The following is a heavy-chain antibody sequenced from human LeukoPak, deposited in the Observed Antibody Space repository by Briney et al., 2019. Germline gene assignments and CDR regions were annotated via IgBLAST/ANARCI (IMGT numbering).Heavy chain of an antibody. V-gene: IGHV4-34*01. J-gene: IGHJ6*04. Sequence: SETLSLTCAVYGGSFSGYYWSWIRQPPGKGLEWIGEINHSGSTNYNPSLKSRVTISVDTSKNQFSLKLSSVTAADTAVHYCARGPRRGYSGYDSTPRYGMDVWGKGTTVTVSS. CDR1: GGSFSGYY. CDR3: ARGPRRGYSGYDSTPRYGMDV. CDR2: INHSGST. D-gene: IGHD5-12*01.